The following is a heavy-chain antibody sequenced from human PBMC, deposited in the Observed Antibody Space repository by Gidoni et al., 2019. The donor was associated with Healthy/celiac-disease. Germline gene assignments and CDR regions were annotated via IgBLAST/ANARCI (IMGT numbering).Heavy chain of an antibody. CDR3: ARAITMVRGVHRGVGY. Sequence: QVQLVQSGAAVKKPGASVKVSCKASGYTFTGYYMHWVRQAPGQGLEWMGWINPNSGGTNYAQKFQGRVTMTRDTSISTAYMELSRLRSDDTAVYYCARAITMVRGVHRGVGYWGQGTLVTVSS. J-gene: IGHJ4*02. V-gene: IGHV1-2*02. CDR1: GYTFTGYY. CDR2: INPNSGGT. D-gene: IGHD3-10*01.